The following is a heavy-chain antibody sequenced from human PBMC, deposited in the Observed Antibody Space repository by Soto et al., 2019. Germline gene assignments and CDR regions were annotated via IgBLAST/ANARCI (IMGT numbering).Heavy chain of an antibody. V-gene: IGHV3-23*01. J-gene: IGHJ4*02. CDR1: GFVFSDYA. CDR3: ANVPIWCGGSSCYTEGFDS. CDR2: ISAGGDT. Sequence: GGSLRLSCVASGFVFSDYAMSWVRQAPGKGLEWVPAISAGGDTYYADSVKGRFTVSRANSKNTLYLQMNSLRAKDTAIYYCANVPIWCGGSSCYTEGFDSWGQGTLVTVSS. D-gene: IGHD2-21*01.